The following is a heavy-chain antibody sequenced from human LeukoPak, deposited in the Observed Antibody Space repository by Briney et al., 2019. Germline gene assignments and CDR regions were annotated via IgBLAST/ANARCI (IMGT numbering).Heavy chain of an antibody. CDR3: AKDGYYDSSGHYYFSYFDY. CDR1: GFTFSSYA. CDR2: ISGSGGST. D-gene: IGHD3-22*01. V-gene: IGHV3-23*01. J-gene: IGHJ4*02. Sequence: GGSLRLSCAASGFTFSSYAMSWVRQARGKGLEWVSAISGSGGSTYYADSVKGRFTISRDNSKNTLYLQMNSLRAEDTAVYYCAKDGYYDSSGHYYFSYFDYWGQGTLVTVSS.